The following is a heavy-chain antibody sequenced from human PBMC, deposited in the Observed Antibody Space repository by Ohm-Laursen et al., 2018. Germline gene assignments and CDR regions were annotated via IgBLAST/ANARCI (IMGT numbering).Heavy chain of an antibody. CDR3: AKRDVSNYHCFDS. Sequence: SLRLSCAASGFTFSGYWMTWVRQAPGKGLEWVSAISAGGGNTYYADSVKGRFTISRDNSKNTLYLQMNSLRAEDTAVYYCAKRDVSNYHCFDSWGQGTLVTVSS. V-gene: IGHV3-23*01. CDR1: GFTFSGYW. CDR2: ISAGGGNT. D-gene: IGHD4-11*01. J-gene: IGHJ4*02.